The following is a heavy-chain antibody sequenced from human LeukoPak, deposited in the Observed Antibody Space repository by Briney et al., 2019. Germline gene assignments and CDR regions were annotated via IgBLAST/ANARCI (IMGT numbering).Heavy chain of an antibody. D-gene: IGHD1-26*01. V-gene: IGHV1-2*02. Sequence: ASVKVSCKTSGYTFTGYYMHWVRQAPGQGLEWMGWINPNSGVTNYVQKFQGRVTMTRDMSTSTVYMELSSLRSEDTAVYYCARGRDSGSYKVFDYWGQGTLVTVSS. CDR3: ARGRDSGSYKVFDY. J-gene: IGHJ4*02. CDR2: INPNSGVT. CDR1: GYTFTGYY.